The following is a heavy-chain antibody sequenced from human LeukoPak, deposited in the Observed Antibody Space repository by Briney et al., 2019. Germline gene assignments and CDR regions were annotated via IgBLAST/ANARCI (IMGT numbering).Heavy chain of an antibody. Sequence: GGSLRLSCAASGFTFSSHWMHWVRHAPGKGLVWVSRISTDGSTTSYADSVKGRFTVSRDNAKNTVYLQMDSLRAEDTAVYYCARDRTTVTLFDYWGQGTLATVSP. D-gene: IGHD4-17*01. CDR3: ARDRTTVTLFDY. V-gene: IGHV3-74*01. CDR1: GFTFSSHW. CDR2: ISTDGSTT. J-gene: IGHJ4*02.